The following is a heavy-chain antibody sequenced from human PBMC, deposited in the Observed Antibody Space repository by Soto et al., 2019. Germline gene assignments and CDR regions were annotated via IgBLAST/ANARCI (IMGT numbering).Heavy chain of an antibody. D-gene: IGHD3-3*01. Sequence: PSETLSLTCTVSGGSISSGGYYRSWIRQHPGKGLEWIGYIYYSGGTYYNPSLKSRVTISVDTSKNQFSLKLSSVTAADTAVYYCARAYYDFWSGYRVFDPWGQGTLVTVSS. CDR3: ARAYYDFWSGYRVFDP. J-gene: IGHJ5*02. V-gene: IGHV4-31*03. CDR1: GGSISSGGYY. CDR2: IYYSGGT.